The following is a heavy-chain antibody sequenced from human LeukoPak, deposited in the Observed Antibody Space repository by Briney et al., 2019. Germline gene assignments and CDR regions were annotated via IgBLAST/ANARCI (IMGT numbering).Heavy chain of an antibody. Sequence: SVKVSCKASGGTFSSYAISWVRQAPGQGLEWMGRIIPILSIANYAQKFQGRVTITADKSTSTAYMELSSLRSEDTAVYYCARDTDTAMVTIWGQGTLVTVSS. CDR1: GGTFSSYA. CDR2: IIPILSIA. J-gene: IGHJ4*02. D-gene: IGHD5-18*01. V-gene: IGHV1-69*04. CDR3: ARDTDTAMVTI.